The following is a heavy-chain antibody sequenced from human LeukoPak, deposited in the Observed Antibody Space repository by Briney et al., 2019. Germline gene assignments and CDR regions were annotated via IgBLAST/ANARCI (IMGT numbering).Heavy chain of an antibody. J-gene: IGHJ3*02. D-gene: IGHD3-3*01. CDR3: AKGEFIYDFWSGYSDDAFDI. CDR2: ISYGGSDK. V-gene: IGHV3-30*18. CDR1: GFTFSSYV. Sequence: GGSLRLSCAASGFTFSSYVMHWVRQAPGKGLEWVSVISYGGSDKYYADSVKGRFTISRDNSKNTLYLQMNSLRAEDTAVYYCAKGEFIYDFWSGYSDDAFDIWGQGTMVTVSS.